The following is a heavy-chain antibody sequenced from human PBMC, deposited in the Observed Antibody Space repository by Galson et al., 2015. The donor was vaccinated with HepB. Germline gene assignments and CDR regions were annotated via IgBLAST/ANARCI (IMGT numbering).Heavy chain of an antibody. D-gene: IGHD2-2*01. CDR3: ARDRVDCSSTICYAGDY. J-gene: IGHJ4*02. CDR1: GGTFSSYA. Sequence: SVKVSCKASGGTFSSYAISWVRQAPGQGLEWMGGIIPIFGTANYAQKFQGRVTITADESTSTAYMELSSLRSEDTAVYYCARDRVDCSSTICYAGDYSGPVTLFTVSS. CDR2: IIPIFGTA. V-gene: IGHV1-69*13.